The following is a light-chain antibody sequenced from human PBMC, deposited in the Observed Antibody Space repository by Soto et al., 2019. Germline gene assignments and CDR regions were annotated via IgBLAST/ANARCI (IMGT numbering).Light chain of an antibody. Sequence: SPATLSVSPGERATLPCRASQSVSSNLAWYQQKPGQAPRLLIYDAYNRATGIPPRFSGSGSGTDFTLTISSLEPEDSAVYYCQQRHMWPITFGQGTRLE. V-gene: IGKV3-11*01. CDR1: QSVSSN. CDR2: DAY. J-gene: IGKJ5*01. CDR3: QQRHMWPIT.